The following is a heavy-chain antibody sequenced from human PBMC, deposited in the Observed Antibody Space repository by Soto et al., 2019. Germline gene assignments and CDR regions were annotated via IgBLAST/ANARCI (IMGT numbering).Heavy chain of an antibody. CDR2: INPNSGGT. CDR3: ARESAYCGGDCYSGGYYYYYYGMDV. J-gene: IGHJ6*02. CDR1: GYTFTGYY. V-gene: IGHV1-2*02. D-gene: IGHD2-21*02. Sequence: ASVKVSCKASGYTFTGYYMHWVRQAPGQGLEWMGWINPNSGGTNYAQKFQGRVTMIRDTSISTAYMELSRLRSDDTAVYYCARESAYCGGDCYSGGYYYYYYGMDVWGQGTTVTVSS.